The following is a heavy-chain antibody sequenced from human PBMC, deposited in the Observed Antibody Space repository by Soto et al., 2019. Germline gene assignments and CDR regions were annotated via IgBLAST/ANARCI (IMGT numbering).Heavy chain of an antibody. CDR1: GGSVSGVDYF. V-gene: IGHV4-30-4*01. Sequence: SETLSLTCTVSGGSVSGVDYFWSWIRQSPGNGLEWIGYIYYTGITHLNPSLKSRLTMAVDTSKNEFSLKLTSVSAADTAVYFCAREERKGIISWFDPWGQGTPVTVSS. CDR2: IYYTGIT. J-gene: IGHJ5*02. CDR3: AREERKGIISWFDP. D-gene: IGHD2-21*01.